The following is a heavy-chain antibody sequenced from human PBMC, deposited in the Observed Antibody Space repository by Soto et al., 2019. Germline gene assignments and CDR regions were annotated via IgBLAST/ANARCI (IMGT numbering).Heavy chain of an antibody. CDR1: GGSISSSSYY. V-gene: IGHV4-39*01. CDR2: IYYSGST. J-gene: IGHJ6*02. D-gene: IGHD3-22*01. Sequence: SETLSLTCTVSGGSISSSSYYWGWIRQPPGKGLEWIGSIYYSGSTYYNPSLKSRVTISVDTSKNQFSLKLSSVTAADTAVYYCARHGSSGGMDVWRQGTTVTVSS. CDR3: ARHGSSGGMDV.